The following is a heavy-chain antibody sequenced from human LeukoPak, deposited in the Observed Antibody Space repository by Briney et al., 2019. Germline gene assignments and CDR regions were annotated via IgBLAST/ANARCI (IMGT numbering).Heavy chain of an antibody. CDR2: IYYSGST. V-gene: IGHV4-59*12. D-gene: IGHD3-16*01. CDR3: ARVKDPGGYYYYYYMDI. Sequence: SETLSLTCTVSGGSISSYYWSWIRQPPGKGLEWIGYIYYSGSTNYNPSLKSRVTISVDTSKNQFSLRLSSVTAADTAVYYCARVKDPGGYYYYYYMDIWGKGNTVTVSS. CDR1: GGSISSYY. J-gene: IGHJ6*03.